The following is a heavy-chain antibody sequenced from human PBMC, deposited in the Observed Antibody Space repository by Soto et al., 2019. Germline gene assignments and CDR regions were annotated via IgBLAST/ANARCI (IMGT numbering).Heavy chain of an antibody. J-gene: IGHJ4*02. Sequence: PGGSLRLSCVASGFTFSDDYRSWIRQATGKGLEWVSYISGSGGTIYYADSVKGRFTISRDNAKNSLFLQMNSLSADDTAVYYCARASSPRDPWLDYWGQGTLVTVSS. CDR1: GFTFSDDY. V-gene: IGHV3-11*01. CDR3: ARASSPRDPWLDY. D-gene: IGHD5-18*01. CDR2: ISGSGGTI.